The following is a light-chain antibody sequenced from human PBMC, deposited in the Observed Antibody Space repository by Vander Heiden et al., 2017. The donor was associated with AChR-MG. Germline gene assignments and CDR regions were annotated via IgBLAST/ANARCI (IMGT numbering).Light chain of an antibody. CDR1: QSVSSSY. CDR3: QQSGSSPRT. CDR2: GAY. Sequence: EIMLSQSPGTLALSSGERATPSCRPSQSVSSSYLAWYQQKPDQARRLLNYGAYSRATGIPDRFSGGGGGTDFILTISRVEAEVVAVYYCQQSGSSPRTFGEGTKVEIK. J-gene: IGKJ1*01. V-gene: IGKV3-20*01.